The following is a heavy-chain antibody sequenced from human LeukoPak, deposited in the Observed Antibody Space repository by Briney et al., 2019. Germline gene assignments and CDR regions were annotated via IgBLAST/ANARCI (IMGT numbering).Heavy chain of an antibody. CDR3: ARESQYYDFWSGYSRLMDV. CDR2: MNPNSANT. D-gene: IGHD3-3*01. V-gene: IGHV1-8*01. Sequence: ASVKVSCKASGYSFISYDINWVRQAPGQGLEWMGWMNPNSANTGYAQKFQGRVTLTRNTSIHTAYMELSGLKSDDTAVYYCARESQYYDFWSGYSRLMDVWGKGTTVTVSS. J-gene: IGHJ6*03. CDR1: GYSFISYD.